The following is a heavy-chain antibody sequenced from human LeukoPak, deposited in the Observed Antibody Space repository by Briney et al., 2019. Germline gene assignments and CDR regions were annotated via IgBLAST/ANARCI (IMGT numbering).Heavy chain of an antibody. V-gene: IGHV3-13*01. J-gene: IGHJ4*02. Sequence: GSLRLSCAASGFTFNSYDMHWVRQATGKGLEWVSAIGTAGDTCYPGSVKGRFTISRENAKNSLYLQMNSLRAEDTAVYYCARYAAGNFDYWGQGTLVTVSS. CDR1: GFTFNSYD. CDR2: IGTAGDT. CDR3: ARYAAGNFDY. D-gene: IGHD6-13*01.